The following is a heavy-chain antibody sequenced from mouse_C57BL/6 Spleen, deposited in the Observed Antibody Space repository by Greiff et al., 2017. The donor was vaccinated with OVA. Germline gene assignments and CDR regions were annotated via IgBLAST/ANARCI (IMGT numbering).Heavy chain of an antibody. CDR2: ISSGSSTI. CDR1: GFTFSDYG. V-gene: IGHV5-17*01. CDR3: ARHGSSSYYAMDY. Sequence: EVQVVESGGGLVKPGGSLKLSCAASGFTFSDYGMHWVRQAPEKGLEWVAYISSGSSTIYYADTVKGRFTISRDNAKNTLFLQMTSLRSEDTAMYYCARHGSSSYYAMDYWGQGTSVTVSS. J-gene: IGHJ4*01. D-gene: IGHD1-1*01.